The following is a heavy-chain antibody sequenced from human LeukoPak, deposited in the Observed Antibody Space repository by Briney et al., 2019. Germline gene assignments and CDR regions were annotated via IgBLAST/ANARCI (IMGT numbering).Heavy chain of an antibody. J-gene: IGHJ4*02. CDR2: MNPNTGDS. CDR1: GYTFTTYH. Sequence: ALVKVSCETSGYTFTTYHVNWVRQATGQGLEWMGWMNPNTGDSGYAQKFQGRVTITRDTSISTAYMELSSLRSEDTAVYFCARTTSLTASGYDYWGQGTLVTVSS. D-gene: IGHD4-17*01. V-gene: IGHV1-8*03. CDR3: ARTTSLTASGYDY.